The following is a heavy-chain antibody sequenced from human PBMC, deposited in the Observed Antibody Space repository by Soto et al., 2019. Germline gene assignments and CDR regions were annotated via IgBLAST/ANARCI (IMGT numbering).Heavy chain of an antibody. CDR3: ARNAYQLPNFSYYYGMDV. Sequence: SETLSLTCTVSGGSISSYYWSWIRQPPGKGLEWIGYIYYSGSTNYNPSLKSRVTISADTSKNQFSLDLTSVTAADTAVYYCARNAYQLPNFSYYYGMDVWGQGTTVTVSS. V-gene: IGHV4-59*08. J-gene: IGHJ6*02. D-gene: IGHD2-2*01. CDR1: GGSISSYY. CDR2: IYYSGST.